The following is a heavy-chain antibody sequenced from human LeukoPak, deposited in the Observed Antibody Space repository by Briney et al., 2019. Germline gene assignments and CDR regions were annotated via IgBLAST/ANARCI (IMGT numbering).Heavy chain of an antibody. CDR1: GGSISSSSYY. CDR3: AIDSGDHRVVY. V-gene: IGHV4-39*01. Sequence: SETLSLTCTVSGGSISSSSYYWGWARQSPEKGLAWIGSIYYDGTTHHNPSLKSRVTISADTSKNQYSLRLSSVTAADTAVYYCAIDSGDHRVVYWGQGILVTVSS. CDR2: IYYDGTT. D-gene: IGHD1-26*01. J-gene: IGHJ4*02.